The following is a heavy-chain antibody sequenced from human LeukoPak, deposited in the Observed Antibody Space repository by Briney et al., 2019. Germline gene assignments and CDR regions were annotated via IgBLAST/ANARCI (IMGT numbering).Heavy chain of an antibody. CDR1: GGSISSYY. Sequence: PSETLSLTCTVSGGSISSYYWSWIRQPPGKGLEWIGYINYSGSTNYNPSLKSRVTISVDTSKNQFSLKLSSVTAADTAVYYCARVRYYDFWSGANDAFDIWGQGTMVTVSS. V-gene: IGHV4-59*01. J-gene: IGHJ3*02. CDR2: INYSGST. D-gene: IGHD3-3*01. CDR3: ARVRYYDFWSGANDAFDI.